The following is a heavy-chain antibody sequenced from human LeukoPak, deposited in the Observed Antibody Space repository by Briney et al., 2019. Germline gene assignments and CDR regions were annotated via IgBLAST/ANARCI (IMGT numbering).Heavy chain of an antibody. D-gene: IGHD1-1*01. CDR1: GFTFISYM. CDR2: INSGSTYT. CDR3: ARSLTTLTYEGY. Sequence: PGGSLRLSCAASGFTFISYMMNWVRQAPGKGLEWVSSINSGSTYTYYTESVKGRFTVSRDNAKNSLFLQMNSLRAEDTAIYYCARSLTTLTYEGYWGQGTLVTVSS. J-gene: IGHJ4*02. V-gene: IGHV3-21*01.